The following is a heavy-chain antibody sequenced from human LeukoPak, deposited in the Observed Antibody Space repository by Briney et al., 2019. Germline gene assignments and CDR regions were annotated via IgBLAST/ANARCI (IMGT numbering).Heavy chain of an antibody. D-gene: IGHD3-3*01. J-gene: IGHJ4*02. Sequence: GGSLRLSCAASGFTFSNYAISWVRQAPGKGLEWVSDISGSGDNTYYADSVKGRFTISRDSSNNTLYLQMNNLRPEDTAVYYCAEKSYYDVWKDHYRSHFDYWGQGTLVTVSS. V-gene: IGHV3-23*01. CDR3: AEKSYYDVWKDHYRSHFDY. CDR1: GFTFSNYA. CDR2: ISGSGDNT.